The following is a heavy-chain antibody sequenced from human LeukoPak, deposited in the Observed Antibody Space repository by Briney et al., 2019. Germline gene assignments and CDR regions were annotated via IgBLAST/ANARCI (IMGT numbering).Heavy chain of an antibody. J-gene: IGHJ4*02. CDR2: ISSDGSNK. Sequence: PGGSLRLSCAASGFIFSSYGMHWVRQAPGKGLEWVAVISSDGSNKYYADSVKGRFIISRDNAKNTLYLQMNSLRAEDTAVYYCVRDYYDSSAYLFDYWGQGTLVTVSS. V-gene: IGHV3-30*03. CDR3: VRDYYDSSAYLFDY. D-gene: IGHD3-22*01. CDR1: GFIFSSYG.